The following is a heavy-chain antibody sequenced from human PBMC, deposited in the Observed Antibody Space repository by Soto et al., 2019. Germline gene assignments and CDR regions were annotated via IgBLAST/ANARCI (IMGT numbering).Heavy chain of an antibody. D-gene: IGHD3-22*01. Sequence: QVQLVQSGAEVKKPGSSVKVSCKASGGTFSSYAISWVRQAPGQGLEWMGGIIPIFGTANYAQKFQGRVTITAAESTSTAYMELSSLRSEDTAVYYCARDLDLYYYDSSASTGACDSCGQGTMVTVSS. CDR3: ARDLDLYYYDSSASTGACDS. CDR2: IIPIFGTA. CDR1: GGTFSSYA. J-gene: IGHJ3*02. V-gene: IGHV1-69*01.